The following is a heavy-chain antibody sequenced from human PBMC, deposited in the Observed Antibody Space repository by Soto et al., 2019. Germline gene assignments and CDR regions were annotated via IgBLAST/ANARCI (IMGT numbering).Heavy chain of an antibody. CDR2: IYYSGST. D-gene: IGHD2-2*01. Sequence: PSETLSLTCTVSGGSISSGDYYWSWIRQPPGKGLEWIGYIYYSGSTYYNPSLKSRVTISVDTSKNQFSLKLSSVTAADTAVYYCARGDSVVPAATRFDYWGQGTLVTVPQ. V-gene: IGHV4-30-4*01. CDR3: ARGDSVVPAATRFDY. J-gene: IGHJ4*02. CDR1: GGSISSGDYY.